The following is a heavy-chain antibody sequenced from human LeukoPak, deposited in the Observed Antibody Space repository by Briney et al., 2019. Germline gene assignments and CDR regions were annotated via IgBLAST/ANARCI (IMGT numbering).Heavy chain of an antibody. D-gene: IGHD6-19*01. Sequence: SVKVSCKASGFTFTSSAMQWVRQARGQRLEWIGWIVVGSGNTNYAQKFQERVTITRDMSTSTAYMELSSLRSEDTAVYYCARPSLSGLLLYFDYWGQGTLVTVSS. CDR1: GFTFTSSA. J-gene: IGHJ4*02. V-gene: IGHV1-58*02. CDR2: IVVGSGNT. CDR3: ARPSLSGLLLYFDY.